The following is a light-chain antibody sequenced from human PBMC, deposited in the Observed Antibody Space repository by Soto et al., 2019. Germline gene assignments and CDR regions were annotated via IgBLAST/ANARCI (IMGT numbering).Light chain of an antibody. CDR1: QRVSSN. J-gene: IGKJ2*01. CDR3: QQHNHWPS. Sequence: IVMTQSPATLSVSQGERATLSCRASQRVSSNLAWFQHKPGQAPRLLLYAVSTRSTGVAGRFSGSGSGTEFTLNICSRQAEDSAVYYCQQHNHWPSFGQGTKLEIK. V-gene: IGKV3-15*01. CDR2: AVS.